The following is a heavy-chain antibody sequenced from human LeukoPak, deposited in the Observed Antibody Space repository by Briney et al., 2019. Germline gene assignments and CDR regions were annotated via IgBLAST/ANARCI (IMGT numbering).Heavy chain of an antibody. CDR2: IYTSGST. CDR1: GGSISSYY. D-gene: IGHD4-17*01. Sequence: SETLSLTCTVSGGSISSYYWSWIRQPAGKGLEWIGRIYTSGSTNYNPSLKSRVTMSVDTSKNQFSLKLSSVTAADTAVYYCARGRTVTTIWYYYYGMDVWGQGTTVTVSS. V-gene: IGHV4-4*07. J-gene: IGHJ6*02. CDR3: ARGRTVTTIWYYYYGMDV.